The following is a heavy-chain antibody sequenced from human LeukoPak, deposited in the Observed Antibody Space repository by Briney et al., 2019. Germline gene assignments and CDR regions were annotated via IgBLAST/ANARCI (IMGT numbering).Heavy chain of an antibody. D-gene: IGHD3-10*01. Sequence: GGSLRLSCAASGFTVSSNYMSWVRQAPGKGLEWVSVIYSGDNTYYADSVKGRFTISRDNSKNTLYPQMNSLRAEDTAVYYCARHGSITMIRGRLRYYYMDVWGKGTTVTISS. V-gene: IGHV3-53*01. J-gene: IGHJ6*03. CDR3: ARHGSITMIRGRLRYYYMDV. CDR1: GFTVSSNY. CDR2: IYSGDNT.